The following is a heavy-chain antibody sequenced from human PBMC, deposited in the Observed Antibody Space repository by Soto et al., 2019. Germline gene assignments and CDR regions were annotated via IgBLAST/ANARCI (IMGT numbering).Heavy chain of an antibody. V-gene: IGHV3-30*18. D-gene: IGHD3-10*01. CDR2: ISYDGSNK. J-gene: IGHJ4*02. CDR1: GFTFSSYG. CDR3: AKEAFGVLTSPDFDY. Sequence: QVQLVESGGGVVQPGRSLRLSCAASGFTFSSYGMHWVRQAPGKGLEWVAVISYDGSNKYYADSVKGRFTISRDNSKNTLYLQMNSLRAEDTAVYYCAKEAFGVLTSPDFDYWGQGTLVTVSS.